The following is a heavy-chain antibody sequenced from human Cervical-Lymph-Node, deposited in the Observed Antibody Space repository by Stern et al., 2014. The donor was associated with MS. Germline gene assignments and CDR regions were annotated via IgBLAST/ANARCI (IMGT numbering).Heavy chain of an antibody. Sequence: QVQLVQSGAEVKKPGASVKVSCKASGYTFTSYYMNWVRQAPGQGLEWMGIINPSGGSTSYAQKFKGRVTMTMDTSTSTVYMELSSLRSEDTAVYYCAREDGGWYVADYWGQGTLVTVSS. J-gene: IGHJ4*02. CDR3: AREDGGWYVADY. D-gene: IGHD6-19*01. CDR1: GYTFTSYY. CDR2: INPSGGST. V-gene: IGHV1-46*01.